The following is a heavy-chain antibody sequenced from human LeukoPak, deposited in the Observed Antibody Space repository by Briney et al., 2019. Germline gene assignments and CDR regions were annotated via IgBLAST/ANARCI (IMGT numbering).Heavy chain of an antibody. V-gene: IGHV4-59*01. J-gene: IGHJ5*02. CDR3: ARADEAVNWFDP. D-gene: IGHD6-19*01. CDR2: IYYSGST. Sequence: PSETLSLTCTVSGGSISRYYWSWIRQPPGKGLEWIGYIYYSGSTNYNPSLKSRVTISVDTSKNQFSLRLSSVTAADTAVYYCARADEAVNWFDPWGQGTLVTVSS. CDR1: GGSISRYY.